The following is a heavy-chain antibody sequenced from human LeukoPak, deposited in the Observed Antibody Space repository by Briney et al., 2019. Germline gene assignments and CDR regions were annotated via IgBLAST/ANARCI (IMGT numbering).Heavy chain of an antibody. CDR3: ATDAYCSSTTCPGTFDY. D-gene: IGHD2-2*01. V-gene: IGHV3-15*01. CDR2: IQSEGSGWTT. CDR1: GFTFRNSW. J-gene: IGHJ4*02. Sequence: PGGSLRLSCAASGFTFRNSWMSWVRQAPGKGLEWVGRIQSEGSGWTTDYAAPVKGRFTVSRDDSKNTLYLQMHSLKTEDTAVYFCATDAYCSSTTCPGTFDYWGQGTMVSVSS.